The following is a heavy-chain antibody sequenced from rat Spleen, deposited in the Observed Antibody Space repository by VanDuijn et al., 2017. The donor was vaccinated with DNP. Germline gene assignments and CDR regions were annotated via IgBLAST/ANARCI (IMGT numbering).Heavy chain of an antibody. V-gene: IGHV3-1*01. J-gene: IGHJ2*01. CDR3: ARWTRYFDY. D-gene: IGHD1-7*01. Sequence: EVQLQESGSGLVKPSQSLSLTCSVPGYSITNNSWGWIRKFPGNKMEYIGHISYSGSTNYNPSLRSRISITRDTSKNHFFLHLNSVTTEDTATYYCARWTRYFDYWGQGVMVTVSS. CDR2: ISYSGST. CDR1: GYSITNNS.